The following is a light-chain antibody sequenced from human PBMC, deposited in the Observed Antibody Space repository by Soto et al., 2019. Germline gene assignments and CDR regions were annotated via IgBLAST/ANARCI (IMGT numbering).Light chain of an antibody. CDR2: WAS. CDR3: QQYYTTPWT. J-gene: IGKJ1*01. Sequence: DILMTQSPDSLALSLRERATINSKSSQSVLYSSSNKNYLAWYQQKPGQPPKALIYWASTRESGLPDRFSGSGSGTDFTLTISSLQAEDVAVYYCQQYYTTPWTFGQGTKVDIK. CDR1: QSVLYSSSNKNY. V-gene: IGKV4-1*01.